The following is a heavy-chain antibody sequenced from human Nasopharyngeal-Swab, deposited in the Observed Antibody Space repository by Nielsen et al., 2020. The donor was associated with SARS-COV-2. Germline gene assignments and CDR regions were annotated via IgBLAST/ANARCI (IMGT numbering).Heavy chain of an antibody. V-gene: IGHV3-23*01. J-gene: IGHJ4*02. CDR3: AKNPPFSDYFDY. CDR2: ISGSGGST. Sequence: VRQAPGKGLEWVSAISGSGGSTYYADSVKGRFTISRDNSKNTLYLQTNSLRAEDTAVYYCAKNPPFSDYFDYWGQGTLVTVSS.